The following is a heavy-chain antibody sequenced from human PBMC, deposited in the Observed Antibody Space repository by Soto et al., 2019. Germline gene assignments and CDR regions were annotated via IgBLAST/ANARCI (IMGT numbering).Heavy chain of an antibody. Sequence: GESLKISCKGSGYNFAGYWIAWVRQMPGKGLELMGIIYPSDSDTRYRPSFQGQVTISADKSISSAYLQWSSLRASDTAMYYCAKEGGVVAGTEIDYWGQGSLVTVSS. CDR1: GYNFAGYW. J-gene: IGHJ4*02. CDR3: AKEGGVVAGTEIDY. D-gene: IGHD6-19*01. V-gene: IGHV5-51*01. CDR2: IYPSDSDT.